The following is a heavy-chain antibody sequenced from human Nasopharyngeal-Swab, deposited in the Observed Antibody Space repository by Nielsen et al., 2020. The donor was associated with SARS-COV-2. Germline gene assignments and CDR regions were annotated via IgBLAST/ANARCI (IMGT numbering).Heavy chain of an antibody. J-gene: IGHJ4*02. D-gene: IGHD6-19*01. V-gene: IGHV3-30*03. Sequence: GESLKISCAASGFTFSSYGMHWVRQAPDKGLEWVAVISYDGSNKYYADSVKGRFTISRDNSKNTLYLQMNSLRAEDTAVYYCARGIAVAATWGFDYWGQGTLVTVSS. CDR2: ISYDGSNK. CDR3: ARGIAVAATWGFDY. CDR1: GFTFSSYG.